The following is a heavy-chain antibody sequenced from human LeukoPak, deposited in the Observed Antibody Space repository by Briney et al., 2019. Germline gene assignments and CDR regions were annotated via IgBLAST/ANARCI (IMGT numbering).Heavy chain of an antibody. V-gene: IGHV1-18*01. J-gene: IGHJ5*02. D-gene: IGHD3-10*01. CDR2: ISAYNGNT. CDR1: GYTFTSYG. Sequence: GASVKVSCKASGYTFTSYGISWVRQAPGQGLEWMGWISAYNGNTNYAQKLQGRVTMTTDTSTSTAYMELRSLRSDDTAVYYCARGSLIGSGSYYNPNRGFDPWGQGTLVTVSS. CDR3: ARGSLIGSGSYYNPNRGFDP.